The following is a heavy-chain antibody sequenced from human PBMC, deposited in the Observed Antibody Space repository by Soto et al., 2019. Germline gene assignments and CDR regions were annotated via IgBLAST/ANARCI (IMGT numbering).Heavy chain of an antibody. Sequence: QVQLQESGPGLVKPSQTLSLTCTVSGGSISSGGYYWSWIRQHPGKGLEWIGYIYYSGSTYYNPSLKRRLTISVDTSKSQFSLKLISVTAADTAVYYCARVCGGECHYGMDVWGQGTTVTVSS. CDR3: ARVCGGECHYGMDV. J-gene: IGHJ6*02. D-gene: IGHD2-21*01. CDR2: IYYSGST. CDR1: GGSISSGGYY. V-gene: IGHV4-31*03.